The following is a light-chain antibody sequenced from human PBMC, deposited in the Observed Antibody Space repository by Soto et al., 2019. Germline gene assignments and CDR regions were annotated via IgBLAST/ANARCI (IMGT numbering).Light chain of an antibody. J-gene: IGKJ2*01. V-gene: IGKV3-20*01. Sequence: IVLTQSPGTLSLSPGERATLSCRASQSVSSSYLAWYQQKPGQAPRLLIYGASIRATGIPDRVSGRGSGTDFTLTISRLEPDACAVYYGQQYGSSPYTFGQGTKLEIK. CDR1: QSVSSSY. CDR3: QQYGSSPYT. CDR2: GAS.